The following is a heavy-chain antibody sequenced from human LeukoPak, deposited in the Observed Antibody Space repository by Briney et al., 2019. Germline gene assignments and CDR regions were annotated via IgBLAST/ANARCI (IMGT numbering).Heavy chain of an antibody. D-gene: IGHD2-2*01. V-gene: IGHV3-74*01. CDR3: ARELVVREGDYFDN. CDR2: INGDGSST. CDR1: GFXFSSYW. J-gene: IGHJ4*02. Sequence: GGSLRLSCAASGFXFSSYWMHWVRQAPGKGLVWVARINGDGSSTRYADSVKGRFTISRDNAKNTLYLQMNSLRAEDTAVYSCARELVVREGDYFDNWGQGTLVTVSS.